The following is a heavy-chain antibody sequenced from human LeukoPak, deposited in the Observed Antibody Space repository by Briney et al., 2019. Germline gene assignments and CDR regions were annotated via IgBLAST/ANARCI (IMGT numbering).Heavy chain of an antibody. J-gene: IGHJ4*02. V-gene: IGHV4-34*01. D-gene: IGHD2-15*01. CDR1: GGSFSGCY. CDR3: ARDSIAATGDWLD. CDR2: IYHSGST. Sequence: SETLSLTCAVYGGSFSGCYWSWIRQPPGKGLEWIGEIYHSGSTNYNPSLKSRVTISVDKSKNQFSLKLSSVTAADTAVYYCARDSIAATGDWLDWGQGTLVTVSS.